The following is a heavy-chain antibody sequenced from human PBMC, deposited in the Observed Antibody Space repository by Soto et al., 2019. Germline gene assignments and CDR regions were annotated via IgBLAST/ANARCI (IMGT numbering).Heavy chain of an antibody. CDR2: INPIVSMS. Sequence: QVQLVQSGTEVKKPGSSVKVSCKASGDTFSFYTINWVRQAPGLGLEWVGRINPIVSMSNYAQKFQGRVSMTADKSTGTAYMELRSLTSADTAMYFCAASYGSGYRAFDYWGQGALVIVSS. D-gene: IGHD3-10*01. CDR1: GDTFSFYT. V-gene: IGHV1-69*02. CDR3: AASYGSGYRAFDY. J-gene: IGHJ4*02.